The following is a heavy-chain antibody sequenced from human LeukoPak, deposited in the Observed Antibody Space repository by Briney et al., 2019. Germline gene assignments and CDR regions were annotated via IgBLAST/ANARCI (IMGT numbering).Heavy chain of an antibody. CDR2: IIPIFGTA. CDR1: GGTFSSYA. V-gene: IGHV1-69*05. J-gene: IGHJ3*02. CDR3: ATSRDIAAYAFDI. D-gene: IGHD2-15*01. Sequence: SVKVSCKASGGTFSSYAISWVRQAPGQGLEWMGRIIPIFGTANYAQKFQGRVTITTDESTSTAYMELSSLRSEDTAVYYCATSRDIAAYAFDIWGQGTMVTVSS.